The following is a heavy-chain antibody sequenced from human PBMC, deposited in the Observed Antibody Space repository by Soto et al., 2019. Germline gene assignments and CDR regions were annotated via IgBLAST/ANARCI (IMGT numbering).Heavy chain of an antibody. CDR1: GFTFSSYA. CDR2: ISDSGGST. J-gene: IGHJ4*02. Sequence: EVQLLESGGGLVQPGGSLRLSCAASGFTFSSYAMTWVHQAPGKGLDWVAAISDSGGSTYYADSVKGRFTISRDNSKNTVYLQMSSLRAEDTAVYYCTLYCSGVTCSGHWGQGTLVTVSS. V-gene: IGHV3-23*01. D-gene: IGHD2-15*01. CDR3: TLYCSGVTCSGH.